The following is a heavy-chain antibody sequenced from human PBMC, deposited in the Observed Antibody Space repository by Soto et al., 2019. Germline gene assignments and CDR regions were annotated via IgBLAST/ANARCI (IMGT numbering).Heavy chain of an antibody. Sequence: WTWIRQHPVKGLEWIGYIYHSGSTFYNPSLKSRVTISLDTSKIQFSLKVTSVTAADTAVYYCARSRGVSGSSFDYWGQGTLVTVSS. D-gene: IGHD3-10*01. J-gene: IGHJ4*02. V-gene: IGHV4-31*02. CDR2: IYHSGST. CDR3: ARSRGVSGSSFDY.